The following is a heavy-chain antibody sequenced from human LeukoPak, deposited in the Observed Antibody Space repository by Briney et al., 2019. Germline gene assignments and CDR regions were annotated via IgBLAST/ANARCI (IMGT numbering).Heavy chain of an antibody. CDR3: ASYSSSWYS. CDR2: IYYSGST. Sequence: SETLSLTCTVSGGSLSYYYWSWIRQPPGKGLEWIGYIYYSGSTYYNPSLKSRVTISVDTSKNQFSLKLSSVTAADTAVYYCASYSSSWYSGGQGTLVTVSS. CDR1: GGSLSYYY. J-gene: IGHJ5*01. D-gene: IGHD6-13*01. V-gene: IGHV4-59*04.